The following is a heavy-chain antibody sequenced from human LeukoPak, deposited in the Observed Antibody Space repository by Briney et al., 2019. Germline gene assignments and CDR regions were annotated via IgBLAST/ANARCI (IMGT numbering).Heavy chain of an antibody. Sequence: PGGSLRLSCAASGFTFNTYGMHWVRQGPGKGLERVAFIRFDETDKYYADSVKGRFTISRDNSKNTLHLQMNSLRADDTAVYYCAKDRFGVGATYFDYWGRGTLVTVSS. CDR3: AKDRFGVGATYFDY. D-gene: IGHD3-3*01. V-gene: IGHV3-30*02. CDR2: IRFDETDK. J-gene: IGHJ4*02. CDR1: GFTFNTYG.